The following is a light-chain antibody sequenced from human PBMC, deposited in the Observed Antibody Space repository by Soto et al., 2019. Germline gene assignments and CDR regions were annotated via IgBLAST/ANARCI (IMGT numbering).Light chain of an antibody. CDR2: SNN. Sequence: QSVLTQPPSASGTPGQRVTISCSGSSSNIGSNYVYWYQQLPGTAPKLLIYSNNQRPSGVPDRFSGSKSGTSASLAISGLRSEDEADYYCSSYAGRYTYVFGTGTKVTVL. V-gene: IGLV1-47*02. CDR1: SSNIGSNY. CDR3: SSYAGRYTYV. J-gene: IGLJ1*01.